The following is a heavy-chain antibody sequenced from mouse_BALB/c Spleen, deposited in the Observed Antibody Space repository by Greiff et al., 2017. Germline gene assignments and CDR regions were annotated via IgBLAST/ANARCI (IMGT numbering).Heavy chain of an antibody. CDR2: IWAGGST. Sequence: VQLQQSGPGLVAPSQILSITCTVSGFSLTSYGVHWVRQPPGKGLEWLGVIWAGGSTNYNSALMSRLSISKDNSKSQVFLKMNSLQTDDTAMYYCARGGGRRDFDYWGQGTTLTVSS. V-gene: IGHV2-9*02. CDR3: ARGGGRRDFDY. CDR1: GFSLTSYG. J-gene: IGHJ2*01. D-gene: IGHD3-3*01.